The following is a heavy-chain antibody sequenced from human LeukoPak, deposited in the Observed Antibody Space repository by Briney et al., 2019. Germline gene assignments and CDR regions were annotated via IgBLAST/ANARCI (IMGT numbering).Heavy chain of an antibody. V-gene: IGHV3-23*01. Sequence: GGSLRLSCAASGFTFSSYAMNWVRQAPGKGLEWVSAISGSGGSTYYADSVKGRFAISRDNSKSTLFLQMYSLRAEDTAVYYCAKWATYYYDSSGYYRGGDDYWGQGTLVTVSS. CDR3: AKWATYYYDSSGYYRGGDDY. CDR2: ISGSGGST. CDR1: GFTFSSYA. J-gene: IGHJ4*02. D-gene: IGHD3-22*01.